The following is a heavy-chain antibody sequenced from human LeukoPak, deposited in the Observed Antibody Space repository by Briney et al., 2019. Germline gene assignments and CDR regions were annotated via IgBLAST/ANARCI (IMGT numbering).Heavy chain of an antibody. Sequence: PSETLSLTCTVSGGSISNDYWSWIRQPPGKGLEWIGYIYYSGSTNYNPSLKSRVTISLDTSKNQFSLKLSSVTAADTAVYYCARGITIFGVVNRSEPWGQGTLVTVSS. CDR2: IYYSGST. CDR1: GGSISNDY. V-gene: IGHV4-59*01. CDR3: ARGITIFGVVNRSEP. J-gene: IGHJ5*02. D-gene: IGHD3-3*01.